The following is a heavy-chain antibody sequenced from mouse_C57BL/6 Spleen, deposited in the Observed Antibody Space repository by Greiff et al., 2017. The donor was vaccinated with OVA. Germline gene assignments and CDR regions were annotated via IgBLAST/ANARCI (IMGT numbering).Heavy chain of an antibody. CDR2: IYPGDGDT. CDR3: ENWDVRFAD. J-gene: IGHJ3*01. D-gene: IGHD4-1*01. V-gene: IGHV1-82*01. CDR1: GYAFSSSW. Sequence: VQLQQSGPELVKPGASVKISCKASGYAFSSSWMNWVKQRPGKGLEWIGRIYPGDGDTNYNGKFKGKATLTADKSSSTAYMQLSSLTSEDSAVYCCENWDVRFADWGQGTLVTVSA.